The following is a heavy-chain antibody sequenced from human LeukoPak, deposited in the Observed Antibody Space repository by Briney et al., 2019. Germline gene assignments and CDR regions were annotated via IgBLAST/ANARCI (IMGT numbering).Heavy chain of an antibody. D-gene: IGHD2-2*01. CDR2: INPNSGGT. CDR3: ARVGRLGYCSSTSCSVDY. V-gene: IGHV1-2*02. CDR1: GYTFTCYY. J-gene: IGHJ4*02. Sequence: ASVKVSCKASGYTFTCYYMHWVRQAPGQGLEWMGWINPNSGGTNYAQKFQGRVTMTRDTSISTAYMELSRLRSDDTAVYYCARVGRLGYCSSTSCSVDYWGQGTLVTVSS.